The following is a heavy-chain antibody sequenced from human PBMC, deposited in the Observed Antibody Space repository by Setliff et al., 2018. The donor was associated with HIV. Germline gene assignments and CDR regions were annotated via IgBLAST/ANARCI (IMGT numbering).Heavy chain of an antibody. CDR1: GIAVSSNY. Sequence: GGSLRLSCAASGIAVSSNYMSWVRQAPGKGLEWVSVIYSGGSTYYADSVRGRFTISRDDSKNTLYLQMNSLNTEDTGVYYCTPTPPGSYMDVWGRGTTVTVSS. V-gene: IGHV3-53*01. J-gene: IGHJ6*03. CDR2: IYSGGST. CDR3: TPTPPGSYMDV.